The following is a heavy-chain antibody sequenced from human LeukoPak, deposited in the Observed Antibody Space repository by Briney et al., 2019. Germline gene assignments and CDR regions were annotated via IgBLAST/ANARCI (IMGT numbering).Heavy chain of an antibody. CDR1: GYSISSGYY. J-gene: IGHJ4*02. V-gene: IGHV4-38-2*02. D-gene: IGHD3-10*01. CDR3: ARDPALIRGVIERYFDY. CDR2: IYHSGST. Sequence: PSETLSLTCTVSGYSISSGYYWGWIRQPPGKGLEWIGSIYHSGSTYYNPSFKSRVTISVDTSKNQFSLKLSSVTAADTAVYYCARDPALIRGVIERYFDYWGQGTLVTVSS.